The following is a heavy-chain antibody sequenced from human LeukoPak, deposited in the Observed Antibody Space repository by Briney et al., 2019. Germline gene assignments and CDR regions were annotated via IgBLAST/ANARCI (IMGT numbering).Heavy chain of an antibody. V-gene: IGHV3-11*01. J-gene: IGHJ4*02. CDR2: IDTRGRTT. D-gene: IGHD5-18*01. CDR1: GFTFSDYY. Sequence: GGSLRLSCGASGFTFSDYYMSWIRQAPGKGLEWVSYIDTRGRTTYYADSVKGRVTISRDNAKKSLYLQMNSLRAEDTAVYYCARDPSNTAMVDGRFDYWGQGTLVTVSS. CDR3: ARDPSNTAMVDGRFDY.